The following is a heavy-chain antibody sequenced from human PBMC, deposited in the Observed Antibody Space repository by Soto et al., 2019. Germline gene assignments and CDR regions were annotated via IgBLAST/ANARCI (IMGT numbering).Heavy chain of an antibody. CDR3: ARGPGTYYYDSSRRGFDY. Sequence: LSLTCAVYGGSFSGYYWSWIRQPPGKGLEWIGEINHSGSTNYNPSLKSRVTISVDTSKNQFSLKLSSVTAADTAVYYCARGPGTYYYDSSRRGFDYWGQGTLVTVSS. J-gene: IGHJ4*02. V-gene: IGHV4-34*01. CDR1: GGSFSGYY. D-gene: IGHD3-22*01. CDR2: INHSGST.